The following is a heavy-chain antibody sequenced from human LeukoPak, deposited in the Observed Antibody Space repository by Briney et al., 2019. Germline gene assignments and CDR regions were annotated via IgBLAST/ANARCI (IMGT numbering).Heavy chain of an antibody. CDR3: ARNIAVAGRGDYMDV. J-gene: IGHJ6*03. CDR2: IYHSGST. Sequence: PSETLSLTCTVSDYSISSGYYWGWVRQPPGKGLEWIGSIYHSGSTYYNPSLKSRVTISVDTSKNQFSLKLSSVTAADTAVYYCARNIAVAGRGDYMDVWGKGTTVTISS. V-gene: IGHV4-38-2*02. CDR1: DYSISSGYY. D-gene: IGHD6-19*01.